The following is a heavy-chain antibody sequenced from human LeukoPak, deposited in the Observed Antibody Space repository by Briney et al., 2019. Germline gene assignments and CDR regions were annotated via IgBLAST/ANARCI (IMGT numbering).Heavy chain of an antibody. J-gene: IGHJ4*02. CDR1: GFTFSSYA. Sequence: PGGSLRLSCAASGFTFSSYAMSWVRQAPGKGLEWVSAISGSGGSTYYADSVKGRFTISRDNSKNTLYLQMNSLRAEDTAVYYCAKVFSRFGELLYFDYWGQGTLVTVSS. CDR2: ISGSGGST. CDR3: AKVFSRFGELLYFDY. V-gene: IGHV3-23*01. D-gene: IGHD3-10*01.